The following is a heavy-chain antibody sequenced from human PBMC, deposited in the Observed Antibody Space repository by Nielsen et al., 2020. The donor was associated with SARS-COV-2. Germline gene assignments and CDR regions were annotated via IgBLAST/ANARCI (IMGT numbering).Heavy chain of an antibody. D-gene: IGHD1-26*01. CDR2: ISWNSGSI. CDR3: AKEEGGY. J-gene: IGHJ4*02. V-gene: IGHV3-9*01. CDR1: GFTFDDYA. Sequence: SLRLSCAASGFTFDDYAMHWVRQAPGKGLEWVSGISWNSGSIGYADSVKGRFTISRDNAKNSLYLQMNSLRAEDTALYYCAKEEGGYWGQGTLVTVSS.